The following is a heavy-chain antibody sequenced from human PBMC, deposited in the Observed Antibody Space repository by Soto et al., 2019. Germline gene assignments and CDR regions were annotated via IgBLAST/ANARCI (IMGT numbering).Heavy chain of an antibody. J-gene: IGHJ4*02. D-gene: IGHD6-13*01. CDR2: IYYSGST. Sequence: SETLSLTCTVSGGSVRSGSYYWSWIRQPPGKELEWIGYIYYSGSTNYNPSLKSRVTISVDTSKNQFSLKLSSVTAADTAVYYCARGNIAAAVYYWGQGTLVTVSS. V-gene: IGHV4-61*01. CDR3: ARGNIAAAVYY. CDR1: GGSVRSGSYY.